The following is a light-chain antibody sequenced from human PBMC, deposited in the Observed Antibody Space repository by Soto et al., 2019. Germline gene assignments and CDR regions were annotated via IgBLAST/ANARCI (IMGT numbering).Light chain of an antibody. CDR2: DAS. CDR1: QSVHTY. J-gene: IGKJ2*01. Sequence: ETVLTQSPATLLLSQGERATLSCRASQSVHTYLAWYQQKAGQAPRLLIYDASNRATGIPARFSGSGSGTDFTLTISSLEPEDCAVYYCQQRSNWPPYTFGQGTKLEIK. V-gene: IGKV3-11*01. CDR3: QQRSNWPPYT.